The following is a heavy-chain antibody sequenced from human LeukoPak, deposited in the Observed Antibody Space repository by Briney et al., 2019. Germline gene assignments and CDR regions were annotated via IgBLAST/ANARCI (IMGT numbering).Heavy chain of an antibody. D-gene: IGHD1-26*01. CDR3: ARLGNYHDF. J-gene: IGHJ4*02. CDR2: IHSSGGS. V-gene: IGHV4-4*09. CDR1: GASISNYY. Sequence: SETLSLTCTVSGASISNYYWSWIRQTPEEGLEWMGHIHSSGGSSYYPSLKSRLTLSIDTSRNQLSLKLPSVTAADTAVYFCARLGNYHDFWGQGALVTVSS.